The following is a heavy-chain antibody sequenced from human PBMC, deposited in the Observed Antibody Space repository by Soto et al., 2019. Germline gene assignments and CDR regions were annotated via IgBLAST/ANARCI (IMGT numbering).Heavy chain of an antibody. CDR1: GFTFSSYG. Sequence: GGSLRLSCAASGFTFSSYGMHWVRQAPGKGLEWVAVISYDGSNKYYADPVKGRFTISRDNSKNTLYLQMNSLRAEDTAVYYCAKEGVAGDRDAFDIWGQGTMVTVSS. CDR3: AKEGVAGDRDAFDI. V-gene: IGHV3-30*18. D-gene: IGHD6-19*01. CDR2: ISYDGSNK. J-gene: IGHJ3*02.